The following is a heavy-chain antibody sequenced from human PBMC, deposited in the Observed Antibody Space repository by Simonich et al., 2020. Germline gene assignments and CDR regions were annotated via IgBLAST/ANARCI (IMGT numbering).Heavy chain of an antibody. D-gene: IGHD4-17*01. CDR3: ARHYYGDYYFDY. CDR2: ISNSGSTI. J-gene: IGHJ4*02. CDR1: GFTFSSYE. V-gene: IGHV3-48*03. Sequence: EVQLVESGGGLVQPGGSLRFSCAASGFTFSSYEMNWVRQAPGKGLEWVSCISNSGSTISYADSVKGPVTSARDNAKNSLYRQMNSLRAEDTAVYYCARHYYGDYYFDYWGQGTLVTVSS.